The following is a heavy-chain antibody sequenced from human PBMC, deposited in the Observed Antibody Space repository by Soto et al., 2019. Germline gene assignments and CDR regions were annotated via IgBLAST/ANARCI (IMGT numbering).Heavy chain of an antibody. Sequence: GASVKVSCKASGYTFTSYGISWVRQAPGQGLEWMGWISAYNGNTNYAQKIQGRVTMTTDTSTSTAYMELRSLRSDDTAVYYCARDIYSIEMATAYYWGQGTLVTVSS. CDR1: GYTFTSYG. D-gene: IGHD5-12*01. CDR3: ARDIYSIEMATAYY. CDR2: ISAYNGNT. V-gene: IGHV1-18*01. J-gene: IGHJ4*02.